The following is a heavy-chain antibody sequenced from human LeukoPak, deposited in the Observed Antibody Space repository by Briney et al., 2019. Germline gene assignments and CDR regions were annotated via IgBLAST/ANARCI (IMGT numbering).Heavy chain of an antibody. Sequence: SGPTLVKPTQTLTLTCTFSGFSLSTSGVGVGWIRQPPGKALEWLALIYWDDDKRYSPSLKSRLTITKDTSKNQVVLTITNMDPVDTATYYCAHRPWIFGVVSQAFDYWGQGTLVTVSS. D-gene: IGHD3-3*01. J-gene: IGHJ4*02. V-gene: IGHV2-5*02. CDR3: AHRPWIFGVVSQAFDY. CDR1: GFSLSTSGVG. CDR2: IYWDDDK.